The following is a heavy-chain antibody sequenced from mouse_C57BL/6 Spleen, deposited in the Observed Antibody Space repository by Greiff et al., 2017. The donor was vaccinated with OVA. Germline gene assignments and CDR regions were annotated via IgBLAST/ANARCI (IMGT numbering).Heavy chain of an antibody. D-gene: IGHD2-5*01. Sequence: EVMLVESGGDLVKPGGSLKLSCAASGFTFSSYGMSWVRQTPDKRLEWVATISSGGSYTYYPDSVKGRFTISRDNAKNTLYLQMSSLKSEDTAMYYCARQNSNYEYYFDYWGQGTTLTVSS. CDR3: ARQNSNYEYYFDY. J-gene: IGHJ2*01. CDR2: ISSGGSYT. V-gene: IGHV5-6*02. CDR1: GFTFSSYG.